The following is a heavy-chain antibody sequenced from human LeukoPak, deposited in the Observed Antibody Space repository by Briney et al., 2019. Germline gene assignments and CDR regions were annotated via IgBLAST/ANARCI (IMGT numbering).Heavy chain of an antibody. Sequence: RESVKISCMVSRYSFTNYWIGWMRQMPGKGLEWMGIIYPADSDTRYSPSFQGQVTISADKAISTSYLQWRSLKASDSAMYYCAWDYGILTGWSNWGQGTLVTVSS. D-gene: IGHD3-9*01. J-gene: IGHJ4*02. CDR2: IYPADSDT. CDR3: AWDYGILTGWSN. V-gene: IGHV5-51*01. CDR1: RYSFTNYW.